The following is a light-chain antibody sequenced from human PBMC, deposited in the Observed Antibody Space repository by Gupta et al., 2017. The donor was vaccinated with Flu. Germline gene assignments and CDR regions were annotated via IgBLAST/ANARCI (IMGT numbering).Light chain of an antibody. J-gene: IGKJ2*01. CDR1: QDISNY. CDR3: QQYHTLPAAI. Sequence: DMQMTQSPSSLSASVGDRVTITCQANQDISNYLNWYQHKPGKAPKLLIYDASNLETGVPSRFSGSGSGTDFTFTITSLQPEDVGTYYCQQYHTLPAAIFVQGTKLEIK. CDR2: DAS. V-gene: IGKV1-33*01.